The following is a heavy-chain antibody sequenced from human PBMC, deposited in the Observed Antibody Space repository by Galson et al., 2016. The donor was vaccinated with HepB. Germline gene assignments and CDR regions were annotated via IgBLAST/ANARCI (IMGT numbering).Heavy chain of an antibody. Sequence: SLRLSCAASGFTFDDYGMSWVRQAPGKGLEWVSGINWNGGSTGYADSVKGRFTVSRDNAMNSLYLQMSNLRAEDTALYHCARVSRTRPGFFDLWGRGTLVTVSS. V-gene: IGHV3-20*01. CDR2: INWNGGST. J-gene: IGHJ2*01. D-gene: IGHD2-2*01. CDR1: GFTFDDYG. CDR3: ARVSRTRPGFFDL.